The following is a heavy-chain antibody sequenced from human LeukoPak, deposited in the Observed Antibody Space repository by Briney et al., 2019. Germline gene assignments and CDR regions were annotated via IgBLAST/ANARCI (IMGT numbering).Heavy chain of an antibody. J-gene: IGHJ4*02. V-gene: IGHV3-11*01. Sequence: GGSLRLSCAASGFTFNDYYMSWIRQAPGKGLEWVSYISGGGITIYYADSVKGRFTISRDNAKNSLYLQMNSLRAEDTAVYYCARWGYSGSYHFDYWGQGTLVTVSS. D-gene: IGHD1-26*01. CDR1: GFTFNDYY. CDR3: ARWGYSGSYHFDY. CDR2: ISGGGITI.